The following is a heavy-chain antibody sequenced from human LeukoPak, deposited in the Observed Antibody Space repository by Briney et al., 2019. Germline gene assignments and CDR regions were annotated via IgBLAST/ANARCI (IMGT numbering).Heavy chain of an antibody. V-gene: IGHV3-53*01. CDR2: IYSGGST. D-gene: IGHD6-19*01. CDR3: VSPPNSSGLGRDY. CDR1: GFTVSSNY. J-gene: IGHJ4*02. Sequence: PGGSLRLSCAASGFTVSSNYMSRVRQAPGKGLEWVSVIYSGGSTYYADSVKGRFTISRDNSKNTLYLQMNSLRAEDTAVYYCVSPPNSSGLGRDYWGQGTLVTVST.